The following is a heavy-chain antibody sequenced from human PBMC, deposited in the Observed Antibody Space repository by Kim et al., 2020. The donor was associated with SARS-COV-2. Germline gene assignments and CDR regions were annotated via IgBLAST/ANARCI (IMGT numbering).Heavy chain of an antibody. V-gene: IGHV3-23*01. D-gene: IGHD3-22*01. CDR1: GFTFTSYG. CDR2: ISGSGGST. Sequence: GGSLRLSCAASGFTFTSYGMTWVRQAPGKGLEWVSSISGSGGSTYSADSVKGRFTSSRDNSKNTLYLQMNSLRAEDTAVYYCAKGTGSGYSYPFDYWGQGALVTVSS. CDR3: AKGTGSGYSYPFDY. J-gene: IGHJ4*02.